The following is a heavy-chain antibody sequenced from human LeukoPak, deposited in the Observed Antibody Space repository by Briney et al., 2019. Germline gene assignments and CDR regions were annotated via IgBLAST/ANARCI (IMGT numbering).Heavy chain of an antibody. Sequence: GGSLRLSCAASGFTFSSYAMSWVRQAPGKGLEWVSAISGSGGSTYYADSVKGRFTISRDNSKSTLYLQMNSLRAEDTAVYYCAKDPYKVVVAAQGFDPWGQGTLVTVSS. V-gene: IGHV3-23*01. D-gene: IGHD2-15*01. CDR2: ISGSGGST. CDR3: AKDPYKVVVAAQGFDP. CDR1: GFTFSSYA. J-gene: IGHJ5*02.